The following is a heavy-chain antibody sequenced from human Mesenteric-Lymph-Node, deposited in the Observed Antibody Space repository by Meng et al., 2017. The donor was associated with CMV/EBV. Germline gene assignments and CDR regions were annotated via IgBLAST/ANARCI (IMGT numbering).Heavy chain of an antibody. CDR3: ARGGGSYGFVDY. J-gene: IGHJ4*02. CDR2: INHSGTT. CDR1: GGSFSAYH. Sequence: GSLRLSCAVYGGSFSAYHWSWIRQPPGKGLEWIGEINHSGTTNYNSSLKSRPTISVDTSKNQFSLKLSSVTAADTAVYYCARGGGSYGFVDYWGQGTLVTVSS. V-gene: IGHV4-34*01. D-gene: IGHD1-26*01.